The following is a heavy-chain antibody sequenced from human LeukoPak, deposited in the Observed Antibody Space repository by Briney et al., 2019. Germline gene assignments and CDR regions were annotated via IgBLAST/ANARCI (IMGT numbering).Heavy chain of an antibody. CDR3: ARGQKQQLVLGASRAFDI. J-gene: IGHJ3*02. V-gene: IGHV4-39*07. CDR1: GGSISSSSYY. Sequence: SETLSLTCTVSGGSISSSSYYWGWIRQPPGKGLEWIGSIYYSGSTYYNPSLKSRVTISVDTSKNQFSLKLSSVTAADTAVYYCARGQKQQLVLGASRAFDIWGQGTMVTVSS. D-gene: IGHD6-13*01. CDR2: IYYSGST.